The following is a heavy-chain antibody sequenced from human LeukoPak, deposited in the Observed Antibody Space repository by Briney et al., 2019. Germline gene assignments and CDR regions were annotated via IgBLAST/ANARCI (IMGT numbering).Heavy chain of an antibody. CDR1: GFTVSSNY. V-gene: IGHV3-66*01. CDR2: IYSGGST. D-gene: IGHD4-17*01. J-gene: IGHJ4*02. Sequence: GGSLRLSCAASGFTVSSNYMSWVRQAPGKGLEWVSVIYSGGSTYYADSVKGRFTISRDNSKNTLYLQMNSLRAEDTAVYYCARVSTHGDYKWIDYWGQGTLVTVSS. CDR3: ARVSTHGDYKWIDY.